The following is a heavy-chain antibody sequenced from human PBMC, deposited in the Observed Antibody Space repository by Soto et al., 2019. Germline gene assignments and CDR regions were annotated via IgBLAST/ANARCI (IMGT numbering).Heavy chain of an antibody. V-gene: IGHV4-39*01. J-gene: IGHJ5*02. Sequence: SETLSLTCTVSGGSISSSNYYWGWIRQPPGKGLEWIGSIYYSGSTYYNPSLKSRVTISVDTSRTQFSLKLSSVTAADTAVYYCARHSRQCTNGVCFTSRFDPWGQGPLVTVSS. CDR1: GGSISSSNYY. D-gene: IGHD2-8*01. CDR2: IYYSGST. CDR3: ARHSRQCTNGVCFTSRFDP.